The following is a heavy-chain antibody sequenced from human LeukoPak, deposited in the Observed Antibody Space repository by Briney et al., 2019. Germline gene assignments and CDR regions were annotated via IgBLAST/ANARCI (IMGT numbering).Heavy chain of an antibody. CDR2: ISTSGTYI. D-gene: IGHD2-15*01. J-gene: IGHJ4*02. Sequence: GGSLRLSCAASGFTFSSFSMNWVRQAPGKGLEWVSSISTSGTYIYYADSVKGRFTISRDNAQNSLYLRMNSLRAEDTAVYYCTRSTTIADDCWGQGTLVTVSS. CDR1: GFTFSSFS. V-gene: IGHV3-21*01. CDR3: TRSTTIADDC.